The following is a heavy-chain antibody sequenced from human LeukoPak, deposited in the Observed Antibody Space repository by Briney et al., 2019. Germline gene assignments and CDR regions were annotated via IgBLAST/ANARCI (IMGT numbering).Heavy chain of an antibody. D-gene: IGHD2-2*01. CDR2: IKSKTDGGTT. Sequence: GGSLRLSCAASGFTFSNAWMSWVRQAPGKGLEWVGRIKSKTDGGTTDYAAPVKGRFTISRDDSKNTLYLQMNSLKTEDTAVYYCTTDFGLGYCSSTSCYAGFDYWGQGTLVTVSS. V-gene: IGHV3-15*01. CDR3: TTDFGLGYCSSTSCYAGFDY. J-gene: IGHJ4*02. CDR1: GFTFSNAW.